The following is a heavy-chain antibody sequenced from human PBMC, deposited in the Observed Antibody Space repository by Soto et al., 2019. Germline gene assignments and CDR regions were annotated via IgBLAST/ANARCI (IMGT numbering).Heavy chain of an antibody. J-gene: IGHJ4*02. Sequence: EVQLVESGGGLVKPGGSLRLSFAASGFTFSSYSMNWVGQAPGKGLEGASPISSSSSYIYYADSVKGRFTISRDNAKNSLYLQMNSLRAEDTAVYYCARDQPGYSYGYGLGYWGQGTLVTVSS. CDR1: GFTFSSYS. CDR2: ISSSSSYI. V-gene: IGHV3-21*01. CDR3: ARDQPGYSYGYGLGY. D-gene: IGHD5-18*01.